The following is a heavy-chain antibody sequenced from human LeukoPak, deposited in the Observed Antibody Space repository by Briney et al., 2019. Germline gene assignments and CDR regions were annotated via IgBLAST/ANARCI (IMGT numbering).Heavy chain of an antibody. CDR3: ARDPGMVRGVFMHYFDY. J-gene: IGHJ4*02. D-gene: IGHD3-10*01. V-gene: IGHV1-24*01. Sequence: ASVKVSCKVSGYTLTELSMHWVRQAPGKGLEWMGGFDPEDGETIYAQKFQGRVTMIEHTSTDTAYMELSSLRSEDTAVYYCARDPGMVRGVFMHYFDYWGQGTLVTVSS. CDR2: FDPEDGET. CDR1: GYTLTELS.